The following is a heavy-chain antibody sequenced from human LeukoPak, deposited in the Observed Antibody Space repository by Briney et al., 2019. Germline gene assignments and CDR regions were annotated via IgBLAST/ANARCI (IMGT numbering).Heavy chain of an antibody. J-gene: IGHJ3*02. D-gene: IGHD3-22*01. CDR1: GFTFDDYA. V-gene: IGHV3-9*01. Sequence: PGRSLRLSCAASGFTFDDYAMHWVRQAPGKGLEWVSGISWNSGSIGHADSVKGRFTISRDNAKNSLYLQMNSLRAEDTALYYCAKESPVYYYDSSGYQGAFDIWGQGTMVTVSS. CDR3: AKESPVYYYDSSGYQGAFDI. CDR2: ISWNSGSI.